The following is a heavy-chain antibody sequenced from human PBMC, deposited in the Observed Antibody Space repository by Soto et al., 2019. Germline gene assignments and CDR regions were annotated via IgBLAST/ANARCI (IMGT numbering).Heavy chain of an antibody. J-gene: IGHJ3*02. CDR1: GFSFSSFW. V-gene: IGHV3-74*01. CDR2: IHNDGSRT. Sequence: GGSLRLSCAASGFSFSSFWMHWARQSPGKGLVWVAHIHNDGSRTSYADSVKGRFTISRDNAKNTLYLQMNSLRAEDTAMYYCARDFGEVGSTAAFDIWGQGTMVTVSS. CDR3: ARDFGEVGSTAAFDI. D-gene: IGHD1-26*01.